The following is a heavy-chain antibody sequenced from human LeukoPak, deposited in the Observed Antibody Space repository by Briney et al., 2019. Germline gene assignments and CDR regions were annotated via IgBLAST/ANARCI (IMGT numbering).Heavy chain of an antibody. CDR3: ARGPKTYYYGSGSYPY. Sequence: PSETLSLTCAVYGGSFSGYYWSWIRQPPGKGLEWIGEINHSGSTNYNPSLKSRVIISVDTSKNQFSLKLSSVTAADTAVYYCARGPKTYYYGSGSYPYWGQGTLVTVSS. V-gene: IGHV4-34*01. J-gene: IGHJ4*02. CDR1: GGSFSGYY. D-gene: IGHD3-10*01. CDR2: INHSGST.